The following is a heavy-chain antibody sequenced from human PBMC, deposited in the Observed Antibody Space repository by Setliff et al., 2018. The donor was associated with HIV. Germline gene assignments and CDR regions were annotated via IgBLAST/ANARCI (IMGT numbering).Heavy chain of an antibody. CDR1: GASFSGNC. CDR3: ARGVILLRAVVAQSVYCYMDV. D-gene: IGHD3-10*01. J-gene: IGHJ6*03. V-gene: IGHV4-34*01. CDR2: INHRGTT. Sequence: SETLSLTCGVSGASFSGNCWVWLRQSPGKGLEWIGQINHRGTTNYNASLLSRLAISMDVSKNQFSLRLNSVTAADTSKYFCARGVILLRAVVAQSVYCYMDVWGTGTTVTVSS.